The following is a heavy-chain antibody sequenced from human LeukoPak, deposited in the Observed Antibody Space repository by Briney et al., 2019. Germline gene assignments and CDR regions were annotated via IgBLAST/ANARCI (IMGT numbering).Heavy chain of an antibody. Sequence: GASVKVSCKASGYTFTGYYMHWVRQAPGQGLEWMGWINPNSGGTNYAQKFQGRVTMTRDTSISTAYMELSRLRSDDTAVYYCARDGHSSSWFRYYYYMDVWGKGTTVTVSS. CDR2: INPNSGGT. J-gene: IGHJ6*03. CDR1: GYTFTGYY. V-gene: IGHV1-2*02. CDR3: ARDGHSSSWFRYYYYMDV. D-gene: IGHD6-13*01.